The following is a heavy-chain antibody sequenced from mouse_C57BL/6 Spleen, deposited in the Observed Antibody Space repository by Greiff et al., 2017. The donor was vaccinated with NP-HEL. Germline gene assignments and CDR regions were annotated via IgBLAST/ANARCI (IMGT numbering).Heavy chain of an antibody. CDR1: GYTFTSYW. CDR3: ARSTMRGWFAY. Sequence: QVQLQQPGAELVMPGASVKLSCKASGYTFTSYWMHWVKQRPGQGLEWIGEIDPSDSYTNYNQKFKGKSTLTVDKSSSTAYMQLSSLTSEDSAVYYCARSTMRGWFAYWGQGTLVTVSA. D-gene: IGHD2-4*01. CDR2: IDPSDSYT. V-gene: IGHV1-69*01. J-gene: IGHJ3*01.